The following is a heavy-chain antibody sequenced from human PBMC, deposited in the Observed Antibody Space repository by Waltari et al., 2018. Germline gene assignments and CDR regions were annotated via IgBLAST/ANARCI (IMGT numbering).Heavy chain of an antibody. Sequence: EVQLLESGGGLVQPGGSLSISCAASGFTFSSYAMSWVRQAPGKGLEWVSVIYSGGSTYYADSVKGRFTISRDNSKNTLYLQMNSLRAEDTAVYYCAKDYYYDSSGCLDYWGQGTLVTVSS. V-gene: IGHV3-23*03. J-gene: IGHJ4*02. CDR1: GFTFSSYA. D-gene: IGHD3-22*01. CDR3: AKDYYYDSSGCLDY. CDR2: IYSGGST.